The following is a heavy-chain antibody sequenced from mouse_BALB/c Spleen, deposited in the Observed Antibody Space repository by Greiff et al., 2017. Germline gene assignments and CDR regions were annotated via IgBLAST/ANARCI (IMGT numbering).Heavy chain of an antibody. Sequence: EVKLMESGGGLVQPGGSRKLSCAASGFTFSDYGMAWVRQAPGKGPEWVAFISNLAYSIYYADTVTGRFTISRENAKNTLYLEMSSLRSEDTAMYYCARPSGSPWYFDVWGAGTTVTVSS. CDR1: GFTFSDYG. D-gene: IGHD1-1*01. V-gene: IGHV5-15*02. CDR3: ARPSGSPWYFDV. J-gene: IGHJ1*01. CDR2: ISNLAYSI.